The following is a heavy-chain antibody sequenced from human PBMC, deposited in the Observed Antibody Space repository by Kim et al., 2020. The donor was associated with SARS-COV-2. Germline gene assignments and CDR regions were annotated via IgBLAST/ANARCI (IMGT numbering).Heavy chain of an antibody. CDR1: GGSISSSNW. D-gene: IGHD2-2*01. CDR3: ARDPFEVVPAAPYNWFDP. CDR2: IYHSGST. Sequence: SETLSLTCAVSGGSISSSNWWCWVRQPPGKGLEWIGEIYHSGSTNYNPSLKRRVTISVDKSKNQFSLKLSSVTAADTAVYYCARDPFEVVPAAPYNWFDPWGQGTLVTVSS. J-gene: IGHJ5*02. V-gene: IGHV4-4*02.